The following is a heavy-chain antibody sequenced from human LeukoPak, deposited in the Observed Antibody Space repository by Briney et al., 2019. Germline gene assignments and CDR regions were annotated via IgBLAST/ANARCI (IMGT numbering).Heavy chain of an antibody. D-gene: IGHD3-10*01. V-gene: IGHV3-30*04. J-gene: IGHJ3*02. CDR3: ARNHGSGYAAFAI. CDR1: GFTFSSYA. Sequence: PGGSLRLSCAASGFTFSSYAMHWVRQAPGKGLEWVAVISYDGSNKYYADSVKGRFTISRDNSKNTLYLQMNSLRAEDTAVYYCARNHGSGYAAFAISGQGTMVTVSS. CDR2: ISYDGSNK.